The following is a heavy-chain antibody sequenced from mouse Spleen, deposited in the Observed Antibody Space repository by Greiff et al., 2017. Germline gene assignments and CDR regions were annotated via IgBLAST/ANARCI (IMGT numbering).Heavy chain of an antibody. J-gene: IGHJ4*01. Sequence: DVKLQESGAELVKPGASVKLSCTASGFNIKDTYMHWVKQRPEQGLEWIGRIDPANGNTKYDPKFQGKATITADTSSNTAYLQLSSLTSEDTAVYYCARGDHGNAMDYWGQGTSVTVSS. CDR2: IDPANGNT. CDR1: GFNIKDTY. CDR3: ARGDHGNAMDY. V-gene: IGHV14-3*02. D-gene: IGHD3-3*01.